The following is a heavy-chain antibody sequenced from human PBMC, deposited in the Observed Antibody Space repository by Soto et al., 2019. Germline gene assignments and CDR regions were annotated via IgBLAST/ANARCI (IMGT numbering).Heavy chain of an antibody. CDR1: GFSLSNARMG. Sequence: QVTLKESGPVLVKPTETLTLTCTVSGFSLSNARMGVSWIRQPPGKALEWLAHIFSNDEKTYSTSLKSRLTISKDTSKSQVVLTMTNMDPVDTATYYCARTSLEYSSSGPQTLNDYWGQGTLVTVSS. CDR2: IFSNDEK. D-gene: IGHD6-6*01. CDR3: ARTSLEYSSSGPQTLNDY. V-gene: IGHV2-26*01. J-gene: IGHJ4*02.